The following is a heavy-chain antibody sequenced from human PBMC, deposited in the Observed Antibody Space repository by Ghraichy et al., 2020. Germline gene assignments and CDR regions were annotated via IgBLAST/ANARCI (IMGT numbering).Heavy chain of an antibody. CDR1: GGSISSYY. CDR2: IYYSGST. Sequence: SETLSLTCTVSGGSISSYYWTWIRQPPGKGLEWIGYIYYSGSTNYNPSLKSRVTISVDTSKNQVSLKMSSVTAADTAVYYCARVGTNYLNWFDPWGQGTLVTVSS. V-gene: IGHV4-59*01. J-gene: IGHJ5*02. CDR3: ARVGTNYLNWFDP. D-gene: IGHD4/OR15-4a*01.